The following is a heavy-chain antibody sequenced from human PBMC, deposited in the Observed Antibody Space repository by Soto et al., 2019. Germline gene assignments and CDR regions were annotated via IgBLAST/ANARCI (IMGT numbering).Heavy chain of an antibody. J-gene: IGHJ3*02. CDR1: GFTFSDYY. D-gene: IGHD2-15*01. V-gene: IGHV3-11*06. Sequence: GGSLRLSCAASGFTFSDYYMSWIRQAPGKGLEWVSYISSSSSYTNYADSVKGRFTISRDNAKNSLYLQMNSLRAEDTAVYYCARDSLDKLGYCSGGSCYRAFDIWGQGTMVTVSS. CDR3: ARDSLDKLGYCSGGSCYRAFDI. CDR2: ISSSSSYT.